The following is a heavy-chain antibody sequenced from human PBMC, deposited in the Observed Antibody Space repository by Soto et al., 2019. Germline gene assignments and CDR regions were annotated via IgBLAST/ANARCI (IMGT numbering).Heavy chain of an antibody. Sequence: GGSLRLSCAASGFPFSNAWMNWVRQAPGKGLEWVGRIKSKTDGGTTDYAAPVKGRFTISRDDSKDTLYLQMNSLKTEDTAVYYCTTEFDYYDSSGYYYATDYWGQGALVTVSS. D-gene: IGHD3-22*01. V-gene: IGHV3-15*07. J-gene: IGHJ4*02. CDR1: GFPFSNAW. CDR2: IKSKTDGGTT. CDR3: TTEFDYYDSSGYYYATDY.